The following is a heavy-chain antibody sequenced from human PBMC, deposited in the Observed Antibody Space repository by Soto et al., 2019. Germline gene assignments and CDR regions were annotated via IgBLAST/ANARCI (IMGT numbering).Heavy chain of an antibody. CDR2: VYYSGSA. CDR1: GGSISSNAYY. J-gene: IGHJ4*02. V-gene: IGHV4-39*01. D-gene: IGHD1-26*01. Sequence: QLQLQESGPGLVKPSETLSLTCTVSGGSISSNAYYWGWIRQPPGKGLEWIGSVYYSGSANYNPSLKILLTISVDTSKNQFSLKLISVTAADTAVYYCARRPKRGSYSWCFDYWGQGTLVTVSS. CDR3: ARRPKRGSYSWCFDY.